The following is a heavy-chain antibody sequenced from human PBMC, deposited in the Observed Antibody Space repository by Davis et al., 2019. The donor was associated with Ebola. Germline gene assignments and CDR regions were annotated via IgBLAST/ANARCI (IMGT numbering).Heavy chain of an antibody. Sequence: AASVKVSCKASGGTFSSYAISWVRQAPGQGLEWMGRIIPILGIANYAQKFQGRVTITADKSTSTAYMELSSLRSEDTAVYYCARCSGGSCIRLDYWGQGTLVTVSS. J-gene: IGHJ4*02. CDR2: IIPILGIA. CDR3: ARCSGGSCIRLDY. CDR1: GGTFSSYA. V-gene: IGHV1-69*04. D-gene: IGHD2-15*01.